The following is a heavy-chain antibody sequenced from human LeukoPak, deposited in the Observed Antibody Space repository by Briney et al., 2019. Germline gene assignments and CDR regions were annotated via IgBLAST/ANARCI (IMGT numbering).Heavy chain of an antibody. D-gene: IGHD4/OR15-4a*01. J-gene: IGHJ4*02. CDR3: ARCWNYVAY. CDR1: GFTFSSYA. Sequence: GGSLRLSCAASGFTFSSYAMSWVRQAPGKGLEWVSPISSSGGSSFYADSVKGRFTISRDNSKNTLYLQMNSLRAEDTAVYYCARCWNYVAYWGQGTLVTVSS. V-gene: IGHV3-23*01. CDR2: ISSSGGSS.